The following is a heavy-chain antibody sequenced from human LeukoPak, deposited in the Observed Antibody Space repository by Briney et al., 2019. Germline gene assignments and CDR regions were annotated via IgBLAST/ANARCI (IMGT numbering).Heavy chain of an antibody. J-gene: IGHJ4*02. CDR2: ISGCGGST. V-gene: IGHV3-23*01. CDR3: AKLKGVDYDFWSGLIGY. D-gene: IGHD3-3*01. CDR1: GFTFKSYA. Sequence: GGSLRLSCAASGFTFKSYAMSWVRQAPGKGLEWVSGISGCGGSTYYADSVKGRFTISRDNSKNTLYLQMNSLRAEDTAVYYCAKLKGVDYDFWSGLIGYWGQGTLVTVSS.